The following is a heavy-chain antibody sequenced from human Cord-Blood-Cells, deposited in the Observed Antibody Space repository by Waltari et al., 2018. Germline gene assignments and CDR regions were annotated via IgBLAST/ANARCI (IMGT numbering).Heavy chain of an antibody. Sequence: EVQLVESGGGLVQPGGSLRLSCAASGFTFSSYWMHWVRQAPGQGLVWVSRINSDGSSTSYADSVKGRFTISRDNAKNTLYLQMNSLRAEDMAVYYCARDPAYYYDSSGYYYLDYWGQGTLVTVSS. D-gene: IGHD3-22*01. CDR3: ARDPAYYYDSSGYYYLDY. CDR2: INSDGSST. V-gene: IGHV3-74*01. J-gene: IGHJ4*02. CDR1: GFTFSSYW.